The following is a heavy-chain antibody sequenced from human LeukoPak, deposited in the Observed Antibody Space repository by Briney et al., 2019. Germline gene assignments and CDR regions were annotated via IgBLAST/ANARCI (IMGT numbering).Heavy chain of an antibody. Sequence: SETLSLTCTVSGGSISSCYWSWIRQPPGKGLEWIGYIYYSGSTNYNPSLKSRVTISVDTSKNQFSLKLRSVTAADTAVYYCAGGYYDVLTGLSWFDPWGQGTLVTVSS. D-gene: IGHD3-9*01. CDR1: GGSISSCY. CDR2: IYYSGST. V-gene: IGHV4-59*01. CDR3: AGGYYDVLTGLSWFDP. J-gene: IGHJ5*02.